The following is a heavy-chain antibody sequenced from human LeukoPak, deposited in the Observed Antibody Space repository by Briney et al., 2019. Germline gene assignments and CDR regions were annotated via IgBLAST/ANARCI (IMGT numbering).Heavy chain of an antibody. J-gene: IGHJ4*02. D-gene: IGHD2-21*01. V-gene: IGHV1-18*01. CDR2: ISAYNGHR. CDR3: ARDQGGGNCDF. Sequence: ASVTVSCKASGYTFATYGFSWVRQAPGQGLEWMGWISAYNGHRTYAQNFQGRVSMTTDSSTNTAYMELRSLRPDDTAVYYCARDQGGGNCDFWGQRSLVTVSS. CDR1: GYTFATYG.